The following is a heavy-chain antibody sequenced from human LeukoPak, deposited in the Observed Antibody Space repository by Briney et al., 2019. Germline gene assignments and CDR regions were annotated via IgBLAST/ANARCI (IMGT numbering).Heavy chain of an antibody. Sequence: GGSLRLSCAASGFTLSYFYMTWIRQAPGKGLEWVSYISSSGSTIYYADSVKGRFTISRDNAKNSLYLQMNSLRAEDTAVYYCAELGITMIGGVWGKGTTVTISS. CDR1: GFTLSYFY. CDR3: AELGITMIGGV. J-gene: IGHJ6*04. V-gene: IGHV3-11*04. CDR2: ISSSGSTI. D-gene: IGHD3-10*02.